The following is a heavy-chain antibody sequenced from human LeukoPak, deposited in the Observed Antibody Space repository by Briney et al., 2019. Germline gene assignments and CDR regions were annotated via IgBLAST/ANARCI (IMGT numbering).Heavy chain of an antibody. CDR1: GYTFPTYG. J-gene: IGHJ5*02. D-gene: IGHD6-6*01. CDR3: ARDLIAARPNWQDP. V-gene: IGHV1-18*01. CDR2: ISAYNGNT. Sequence: ASVKVSCKSSGYTFPTYGISWVRQAPGQGLEWMGWISAYNGNTNYAQKLQGRVTMTTDTSTSTAYMELRSLRSDDTAVYYCARDLIAARPNWQDPCGQGTLVTVSS.